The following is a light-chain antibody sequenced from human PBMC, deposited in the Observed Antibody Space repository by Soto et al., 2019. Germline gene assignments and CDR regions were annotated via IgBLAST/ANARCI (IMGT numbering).Light chain of an antibody. CDR3: QQYDSFPRT. CDR1: QDISKY. Sequence: DIQMTQSPSSLSPSVGDRVTITCQASQDISKYLNWYQQKPGKAPKLLIYHSSNLETGVPSRFSGSGSGTHFTLTISSLQPEDIATYFCQQYDSFPRTFGQGTKLEIK. J-gene: IGKJ2*01. CDR2: HSS. V-gene: IGKV1-33*01.